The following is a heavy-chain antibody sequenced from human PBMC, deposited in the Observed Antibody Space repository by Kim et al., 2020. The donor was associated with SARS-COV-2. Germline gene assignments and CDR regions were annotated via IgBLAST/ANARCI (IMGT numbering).Heavy chain of an antibody. CDR2: ISGGGGST. CDR1: AFTFSNYA. D-gene: IGHD2-21*01. J-gene: IGHJ4*02. CDR3: AKDVACGGDACHSNFDY. V-gene: IGHV3-23*01. Sequence: GGSLRLSCAASAFTFSNYAMSWVRQAPGKGLQWVSIISGGGGSTFYADSVKGRFTISRDNSKNTLYLQMNSLRAEDTAVYYCAKDVACGGDACHSNFDYWGRGTLVTVSS.